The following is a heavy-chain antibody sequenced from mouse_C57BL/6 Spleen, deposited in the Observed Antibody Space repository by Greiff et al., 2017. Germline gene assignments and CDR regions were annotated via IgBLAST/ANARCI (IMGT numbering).Heavy chain of an antibody. V-gene: IGHV1-69*01. Sequence: QVQLQQPGAELVMPGASVKLSCKASGYTFTSYWMHWVKQRPGQGLEWIGEIDPSDSYTNYNQKFKGKSTLTVDKSSSTAYMQLSSLTSEDSAVYYCARASNLSYCDYWGQGTTLTVSS. D-gene: IGHD6-1*01. CDR2: IDPSDSYT. CDR1: GYTFTSYW. J-gene: IGHJ2*01. CDR3: ARASNLSYCDY.